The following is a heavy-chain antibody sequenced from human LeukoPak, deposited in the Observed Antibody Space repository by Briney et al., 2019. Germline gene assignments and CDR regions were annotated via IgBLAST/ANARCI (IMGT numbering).Heavy chain of an antibody. CDR3: VRDNPRCCGVVPANIDDL. V-gene: IGHV3-30*04. D-gene: IGHD2-21*02. CDR1: GYTFKSYT. J-gene: IGHJ5*02. CDR2: ISLDGSYK. Sequence: PGGSLRLSCAASGYTFKSYTMHWVRQAPGKGLEWVALISLDGSYKFYADSVKDRFSISRDNSKSTLYLQMSSLRADDTAMYYCVRDNPRCCGVVPANIDDLWGQGTLVTVSS.